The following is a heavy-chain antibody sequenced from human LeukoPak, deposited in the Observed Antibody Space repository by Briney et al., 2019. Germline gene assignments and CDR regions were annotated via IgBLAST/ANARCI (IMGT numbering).Heavy chain of an antibody. CDR1: GFTFSSYW. D-gene: IGHD4-11*01. CDR2: IEQDGSGK. J-gene: IGHJ3*02. Sequence: GGSLRLSCAASGFTFSSYWMGWVRQAPGKGLEWVANIEQDGSGKNYVDSVKGRFTISRDNAKNSLYLQMNSLRAEDTALYYCAKDIWASSDYNGAFDIWGQGTMVTVSS. V-gene: IGHV3-7*03. CDR3: AKDIWASSDYNGAFDI.